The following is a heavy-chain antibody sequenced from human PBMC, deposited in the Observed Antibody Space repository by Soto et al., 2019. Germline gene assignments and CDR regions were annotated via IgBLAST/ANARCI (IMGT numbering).Heavy chain of an antibody. CDR1: GGTFSSYA. V-gene: IGHV1-69*06. CDR3: ARTRSRAPIAARPGWFDP. CDR2: IIPIFGTA. Sequence: SVKVSCKASGGTFSSYAISWVRQAPGQGLEWMGGIIPIFGTANYAQKFQGRVTITADKSTSTAYMELSSLRSEDTAVYYCARTRSRAPIAARPGWFDPWGQGTLVT. D-gene: IGHD6-6*01. J-gene: IGHJ5*02.